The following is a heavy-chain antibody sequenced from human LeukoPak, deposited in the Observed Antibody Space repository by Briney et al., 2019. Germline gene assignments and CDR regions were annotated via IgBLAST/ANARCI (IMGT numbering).Heavy chain of an antibody. CDR2: INHSGST. Sequence: ASETLSLTCAVYGGSFSGYYWSWIRQPPGKGLEWIGEINHSGSTNYNPSLKSRVTISVDTSKNQFSLKLSSVTAADTAVYYCARRKVLMVRGVVYNWFDPWGQGTLVTVSS. CDR1: GGSFSGYY. V-gene: IGHV4-34*01. CDR3: ARRKVLMVRGVVYNWFDP. J-gene: IGHJ5*02. D-gene: IGHD3-10*01.